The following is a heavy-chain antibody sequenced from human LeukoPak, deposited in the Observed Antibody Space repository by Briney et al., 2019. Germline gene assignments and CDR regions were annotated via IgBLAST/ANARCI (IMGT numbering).Heavy chain of an antibody. CDR3: ASWKVVISNGGSDI. CDR1: GFTFSSYG. V-gene: IGHV3-48*04. Sequence: PGGSLRLSCAASGFTFSSYGMSWVRQAPGKGLEWVSYISSSGSSIYYADSVKGRFTISRDNAKDSLYLQMDSLRAEDTAVYYCASWKVVISNGGSDIWGQGTMVTVSS. J-gene: IGHJ3*02. CDR2: ISSSGSSI. D-gene: IGHD4-23*01.